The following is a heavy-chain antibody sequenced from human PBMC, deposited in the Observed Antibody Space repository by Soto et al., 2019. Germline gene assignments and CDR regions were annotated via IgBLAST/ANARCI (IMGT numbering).Heavy chain of an antibody. CDR3: AHADGGRSLY. D-gene: IGHD1-26*01. V-gene: IGHV2-5*02. CDR2: IYWDDSK. Sequence: QITLKESGPTLVKPTQTLTLTCTFSGISLTTDRVGVGWIRQPPGEALEWLAVIYWDDSKTYRPSLESRITITKDTSKHQVARTMTNIESLDTATYYCAHADGGRSLYWGHGTRVTVSP. CDR1: GISLTTDRVG. J-gene: IGHJ4*01.